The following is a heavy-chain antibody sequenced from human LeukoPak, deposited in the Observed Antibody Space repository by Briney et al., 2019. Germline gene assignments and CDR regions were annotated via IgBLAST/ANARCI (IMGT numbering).Heavy chain of an antibody. J-gene: IGHJ4*02. CDR3: TTTFLRGVMGY. CDR2: IKSKADGETI. V-gene: IGHV3-15*07. CDR1: GFTFDDYV. D-gene: IGHD3-10*01. Sequence: RAGGSLRLSCAASGFTFDDYVMNWVRQAPGKGLEWVARIKSKADGETIDYAAPVKGRFTISRDDSRNTLYLRMNSLKTEDAAVYYCTTTFLRGVMGYWGQGTLVTVSS.